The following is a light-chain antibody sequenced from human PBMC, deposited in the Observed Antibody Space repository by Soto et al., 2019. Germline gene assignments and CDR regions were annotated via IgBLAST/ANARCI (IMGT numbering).Light chain of an antibody. Sequence: QSALTQPASVSGCPGQSITISCTGTSSDIGGYKYVSWYQQHPGKAPKLIIYEVTNRPSGVSDRFSGSKSGNTASLTISGLQAEDEADYYCSSYTIYSTLLLFGGGTQLTVL. V-gene: IGLV2-14*01. CDR3: SSYTIYSTLLL. CDR1: SSDIGGYKY. J-gene: IGLJ2*01. CDR2: EVT.